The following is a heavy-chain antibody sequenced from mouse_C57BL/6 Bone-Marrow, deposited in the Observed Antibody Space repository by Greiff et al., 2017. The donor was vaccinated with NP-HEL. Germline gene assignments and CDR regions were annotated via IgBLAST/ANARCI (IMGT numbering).Heavy chain of an antibody. CDR1: GYTFTDHT. D-gene: IGHD1-1*01. V-gene: IGHV1-78*01. Sequence: QVQLQQSDAELVKPGASVKISCKASGYTFTDHTIHWMKQRPEQGLEWIGYIYPRDGGTKYNEKFKGKATLTADKSSSTAYMQLNSLTSEDSAVSICARRICYYGSSYFDYWGQGTTLTVSS. CDR2: IYPRDGGT. J-gene: IGHJ2*01. CDR3: ARRICYYGSSYFDY.